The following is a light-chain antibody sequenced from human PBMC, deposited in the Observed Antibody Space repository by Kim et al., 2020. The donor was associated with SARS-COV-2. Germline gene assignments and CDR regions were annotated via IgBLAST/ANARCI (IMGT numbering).Light chain of an antibody. CDR3: QQSDAIPWT. CDR2: ATS. J-gene: IGKJ1*01. V-gene: IGKV1-39*01. CDR1: QSINSH. Sequence: DIQMTQSPSSLSASVGDRVTITCRASQSINSHLNWYQQKAGMAPRLLIYATSSVQTGVPSRLSGSGSGTDFSLTISNLQPEDFAIYHCQQSDAIPWTFGQGTKVEIK.